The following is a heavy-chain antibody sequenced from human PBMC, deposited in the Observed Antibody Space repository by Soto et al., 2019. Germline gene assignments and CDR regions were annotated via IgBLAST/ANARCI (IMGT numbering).Heavy chain of an antibody. V-gene: IGHV1-8*01. CDR1: GCTFTSYD. CDR3: ARGGYCSSTSCYQEEMYNWFDP. J-gene: IGHJ5*02. Sequence: GASVKVSCKASGCTFTSYDINWVRQATGQGLEWMGWMNPNSGNTGYAQKFQGRVTMTRNTSISTAYMELSSLRSEDTAVYYCARGGYCSSTSCYQEEMYNWFDPWGQGTLVTVSS. CDR2: MNPNSGNT. D-gene: IGHD2-2*01.